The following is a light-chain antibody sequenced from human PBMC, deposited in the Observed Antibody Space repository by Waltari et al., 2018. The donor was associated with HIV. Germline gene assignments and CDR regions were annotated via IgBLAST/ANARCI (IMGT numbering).Light chain of an antibody. V-gene: IGLV2-14*01. Sequence: QSALPQPASVSGSPGQSITISCTGTSSDVGGQQYVSWYQQHPGQAPKLMIYEVSNRPSGISNRFSGSKSGNTASLNISGLQAEDEADYYCSSYTSRNTPHVLLGGGTKLTVL. CDR2: EVS. CDR1: SSDVGGQQY. CDR3: SSYTSRNTPHVL. J-gene: IGLJ2*01.